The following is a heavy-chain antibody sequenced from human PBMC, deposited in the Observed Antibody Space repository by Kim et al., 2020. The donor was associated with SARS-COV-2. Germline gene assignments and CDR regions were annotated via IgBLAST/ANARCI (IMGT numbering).Heavy chain of an antibody. Sequence: SETLSLTCTVSGGSISSSSYYWGWIRQPPGKGLEWIGSIYYSGSTYYNPSLKSRVTISVDTSKNQFSLKLSSVTAADTAVYYCARRRGYISGITPRADDAFDIWGQGTMVTVSS. V-gene: IGHV4-39*01. CDR1: GGSISSSSYY. CDR2: IYYSGST. J-gene: IGHJ3*02. D-gene: IGHD5-18*01. CDR3: ARRRGYISGITPRADDAFDI.